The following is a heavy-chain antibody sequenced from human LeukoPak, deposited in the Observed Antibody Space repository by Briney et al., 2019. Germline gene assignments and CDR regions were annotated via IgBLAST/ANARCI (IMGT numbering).Heavy chain of an antibody. J-gene: IGHJ6*04. V-gene: IGHV3-11*04. D-gene: IGHD3-10*02. CDR1: EFTFSDYY. Sequence: PGGSLRHSCAASEFTFSDYYMTWIRQAPGKGLEWLSHISSTGTTKYYADSVKGRFTISRDNAKNSLYLQMNSLRAEDTAVYYCAELGITMIGGVWGKGTTVTISS. CDR3: AELGITMIGGV. CDR2: ISSTGTTK.